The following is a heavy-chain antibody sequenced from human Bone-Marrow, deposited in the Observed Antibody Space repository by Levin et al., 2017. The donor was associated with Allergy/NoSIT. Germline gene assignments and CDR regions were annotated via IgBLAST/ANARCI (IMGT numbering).Heavy chain of an antibody. CDR2: INSDANRV. J-gene: IGHJ4*02. CDR3: ARSTYGYFDY. Sequence: PGGSLRLSCKASGFIFSNYWMHWVRQVPGKGLKWVSRINSDANRVSYVDSVRGRFTISRDSAKDTLFLQMNSLRVEDTAVYFCARSTYGYFDYWGQGTLVSVSS. CDR1: GFIFSNYW. V-gene: IGHV3-74*01. D-gene: IGHD3-10*01.